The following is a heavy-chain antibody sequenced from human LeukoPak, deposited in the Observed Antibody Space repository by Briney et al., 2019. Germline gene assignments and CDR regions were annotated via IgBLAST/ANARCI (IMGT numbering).Heavy chain of an antibody. CDR1: AYSFSTYW. D-gene: IGHD2-21*02. CDR3: ARLSYCGGDCAPFDY. Sequence: GESLKISCKGSAYSFSTYWIGWVRQMPGKGLEWMGIIYPGDSDTRYSPSFQGQVTISADKSISTAYLQWSSLKASDTAMYYCARLSYCGGDCAPFDYWGQGTLVTVSS. V-gene: IGHV5-51*01. J-gene: IGHJ4*02. CDR2: IYPGDSDT.